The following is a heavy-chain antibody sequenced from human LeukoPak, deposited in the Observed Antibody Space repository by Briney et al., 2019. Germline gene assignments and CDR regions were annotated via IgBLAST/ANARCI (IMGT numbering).Heavy chain of an antibody. CDR2: INPNSGGT. CDR3: ARADYGSSGYYLDFDY. CDR1: GYTFTGYY. J-gene: IGHJ4*02. V-gene: IGHV1-2*06. Sequence: GASVKVSCKASGYTFTGYYMHWVRQAPGQGLEWMGRINPNSGGTNYAQKFQGRVTMTRDTSISTAYMELSRLRSDDTAVYYCARADYGSSGYYLDFDYWGQGTLVTVSS. D-gene: IGHD3-22*01.